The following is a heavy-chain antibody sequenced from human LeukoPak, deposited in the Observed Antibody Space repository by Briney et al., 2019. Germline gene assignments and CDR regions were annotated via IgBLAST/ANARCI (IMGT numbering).Heavy chain of an antibody. D-gene: IGHD3-10*01. CDR1: GFTFSSYS. J-gene: IGHJ4*02. Sequence: GGSLRLSCAASGFTFSSYSMNWVRQAPGKGLEWVSYIGGSNSAIYYADSVKGRFTVSRDNAKNSLYLQMNSLRDEDTAVYYCARVVRGMGAHFDYWGQGTLVTVSS. V-gene: IGHV3-48*02. CDR3: ARVVRGMGAHFDY. CDR2: IGGSNSAI.